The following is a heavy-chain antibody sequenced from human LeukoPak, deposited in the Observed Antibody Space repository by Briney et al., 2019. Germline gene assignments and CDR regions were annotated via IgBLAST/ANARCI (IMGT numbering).Heavy chain of an antibody. CDR3: ARLRSGIAAAGTWWFDP. D-gene: IGHD6-13*01. Sequence: GASLQISCKGAGSNFTSYWIGGGRQLPGKGLEGMGIIYPGDSDTRYSPSFQGQVTISADKSISTASLQWSSLKASDTAMYYCARLRSGIAAAGTWWFDPWGQGTLVTVSS. CDR1: GSNFTSYW. V-gene: IGHV5-51*01. J-gene: IGHJ5*02. CDR2: IYPGDSDT.